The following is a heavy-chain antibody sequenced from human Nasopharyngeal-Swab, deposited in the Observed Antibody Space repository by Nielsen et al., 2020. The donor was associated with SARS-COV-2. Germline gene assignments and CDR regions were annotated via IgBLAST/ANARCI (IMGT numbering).Heavy chain of an antibody. CDR1: GFTFSGSA. CDR3: TRPGDSSGVDY. V-gene: IGHV3-73*01. D-gene: IGHD3-22*01. Sequence: GESLKIYCAASGFTFSGSAMHWVRQASGKGLEWVGRIRSKANSYATAYAASVKGRFTISRDDSKNTAYLQMNSLKTEETAVYYCTRPGDSSGVDYWGQGTLVTVSS. J-gene: IGHJ4*02. CDR2: IRSKANSYAT.